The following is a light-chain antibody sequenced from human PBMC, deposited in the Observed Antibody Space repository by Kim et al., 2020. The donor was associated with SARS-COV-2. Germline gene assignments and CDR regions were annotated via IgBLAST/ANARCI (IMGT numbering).Light chain of an antibody. CDR1: QSVSSSY. CDR3: QEGHRAWT. J-gene: IGKJ1*01. V-gene: IGKV3-20*01. CDR2: GAS. Sequence: LSPGERATLSCRASQSVSSSYLAWYQQKPGQAPRLLIYGASSRATGIPDRFSGSGSGTDFTLTISRLEPEDFAVYYCQEGHRAWTFGQGTKVEIK.